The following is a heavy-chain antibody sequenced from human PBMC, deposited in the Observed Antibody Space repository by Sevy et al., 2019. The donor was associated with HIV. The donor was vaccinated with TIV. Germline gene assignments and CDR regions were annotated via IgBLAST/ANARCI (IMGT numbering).Heavy chain of an antibody. Sequence: ASVKVSCKASGGTFSSYAISWVRQAPGQGLEWMGGIIPIFGTANYAQKFQGRVTITADKSTSTAYMELSSLRSEDTAVYYCARDQGWNFPFDYWGQGTLVTVSS. CDR1: GGTFSSYA. CDR3: ARDQGWNFPFDY. D-gene: IGHD1-7*01. V-gene: IGHV1-69*06. CDR2: IIPIFGTA. J-gene: IGHJ4*02.